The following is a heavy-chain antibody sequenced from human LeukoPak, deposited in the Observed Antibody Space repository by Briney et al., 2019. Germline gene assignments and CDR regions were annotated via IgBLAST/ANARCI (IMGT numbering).Heavy chain of an antibody. CDR1: GGTFSSYA. V-gene: IGHV1-69*13. J-gene: IGHJ4*02. CDR2: IIPIFGTA. CDR3: ASPPPEISGVAAFDY. D-gene: IGHD3-3*01. Sequence: SVKVSCEASGGTFSSYAISWVRQAPGQGLEWMGGIIPIFGTANYAQKFQGRVTITADESTSTAYMELSSLRSEDTAVYYCASPPPEISGVAAFDYWGQGTLVTVSS.